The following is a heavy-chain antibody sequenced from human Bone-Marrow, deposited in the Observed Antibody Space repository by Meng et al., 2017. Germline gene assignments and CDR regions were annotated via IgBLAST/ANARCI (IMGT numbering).Heavy chain of an antibody. Sequence: VQLLESGGGLVQPGRSLRLSCTASGFTFNKYGIHWVRQTPGKGLEWVAVISYDGNDKYYTDSVKGRFTISRDNSKNTLDLQMNSLRNEDTAVYYCAGVLRFRNWFDPWGQGTLVTVSS. D-gene: IGHD4-17*01. V-gene: IGHV3-30*03. CDR1: GFTFNKYG. CDR2: ISYDGNDK. J-gene: IGHJ5*02. CDR3: AGVLRFRNWFDP.